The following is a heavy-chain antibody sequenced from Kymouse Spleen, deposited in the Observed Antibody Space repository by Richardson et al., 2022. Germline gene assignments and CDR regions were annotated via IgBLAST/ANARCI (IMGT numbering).Heavy chain of an antibody. D-gene: IGHD3-9*01. CDR3: TRLYDILTGYPSSVYGMDV. CDR2: IRSKANSYAT. V-gene: IGHV3-73*02. Sequence: EVQLVESGGGLVQPGGSLKLSCAASGFTFSGSAMHWVRQASGKGLEWVGRIRSKANSYATAYAASVKGRFTISRDDSKNTAYLQMNSLKTEDTAVYYCTRLYDILTGYPSSVYGMDVWGQGTTVTVSS. CDR1: GFTFSGSA. J-gene: IGHJ6*02.